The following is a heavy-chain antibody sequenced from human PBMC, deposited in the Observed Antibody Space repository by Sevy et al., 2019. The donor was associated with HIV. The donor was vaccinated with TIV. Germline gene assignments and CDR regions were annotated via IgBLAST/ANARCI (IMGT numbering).Heavy chain of an antibody. CDR1: GFTFSNAW. Sequence: GGSLRLSCTASGFTFSNAWMTWVRQTPERGLEWVANIKEDGSDKNYLDSVKGRFTISRDNAKNSLYLQMNRLRAEDTAVYYCARDKNHYDRSVYYDAFDIWGQGTMVTVSS. D-gene: IGHD3-22*01. J-gene: IGHJ3*02. V-gene: IGHV3-7*03. CDR2: IKEDGSDK. CDR3: ARDKNHYDRSVYYDAFDI.